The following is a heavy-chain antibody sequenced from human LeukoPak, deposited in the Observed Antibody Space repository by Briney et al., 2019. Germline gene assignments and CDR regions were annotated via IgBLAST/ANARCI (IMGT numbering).Heavy chain of an antibody. CDR1: GYTFTSYG. CDR2: ISAYNGNT. CDR3: ARAFVVVVAATGGPLDY. V-gene: IGHV1-18*01. D-gene: IGHD2-15*01. J-gene: IGHJ4*02. Sequence: ASVKVSCKASGYTFTSYGISWVRQAPGQGLEWMGWISAYNGNTNYAQKLQGGVTMTTDTSTSTAYMELRSLRSDDTAVYYCARAFVVVVAATGGPLDYWGQGTLVTVSS.